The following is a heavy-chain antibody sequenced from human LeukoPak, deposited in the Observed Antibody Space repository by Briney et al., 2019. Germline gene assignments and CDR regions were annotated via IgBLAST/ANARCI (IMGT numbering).Heavy chain of an antibody. CDR2: ISSSSSYI. V-gene: IGHV3-21*01. CDR3: ARDWFGESRGDFDY. Sequence: KAGGSLRLSCAASGFTFSSYSMNWVRQAPGKGLEWVSSISSSSSYIYYADSVKGRFTISRDKAKNSLYLQMNSLRAEDTAVYYCARDWFGESRGDFDYWGQGTLVTVSS. D-gene: IGHD3-10*01. J-gene: IGHJ4*02. CDR1: GFTFSSYS.